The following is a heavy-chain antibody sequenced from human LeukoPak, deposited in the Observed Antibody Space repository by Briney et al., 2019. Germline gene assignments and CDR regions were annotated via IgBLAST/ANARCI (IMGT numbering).Heavy chain of an antibody. J-gene: IGHJ6*03. CDR1: GGSFSGYY. CDR3: ARGNYDFSAMDV. CDR2: INHSGST. Sequence: SETLSLTCAVYGGSFSGYYWSWIRQPPGKGLEWIGEINHSGSTNYNPSLKSRVTISVDTSKNQFSLKLSSVTAADTAVYYCARGNYDFSAMDVWGKGTTVTVSS. V-gene: IGHV4-34*01. D-gene: IGHD3-3*01.